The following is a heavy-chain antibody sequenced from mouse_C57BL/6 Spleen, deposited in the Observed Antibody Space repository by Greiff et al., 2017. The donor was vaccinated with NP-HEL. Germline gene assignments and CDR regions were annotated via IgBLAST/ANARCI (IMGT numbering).Heavy chain of an antibody. J-gene: IGHJ2*01. CDR3: ASSGGLLRLDY. CDR1: GYTFTSYW. CDR2: IDPSDSYT. V-gene: IGHV1-69*01. Sequence: QVQLQQPGAELVMPGASVKLSCKASGYTFTSYWMHWVKQRPGQGLEWIGEIDPSDSYTNYNQKFKGKSTSTVDKSSSTTYMQLSSLTSEDSAVYYCASSGGLLRLDYWGQGTTLTVSS. D-gene: IGHD1-1*01.